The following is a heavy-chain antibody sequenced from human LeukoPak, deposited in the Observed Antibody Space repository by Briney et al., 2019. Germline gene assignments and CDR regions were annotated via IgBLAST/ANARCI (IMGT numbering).Heavy chain of an antibody. V-gene: IGHV1-69*05. J-gene: IGHJ5*02. CDR3: ARTYYDFWSGYRGYNWFDP. Sequence: GASVKVSCKASGGTFSSYAISWVRQAPGQGLEWMGGIIPIFGTANYAQKFQGRVTITTDEYTSTAYMELSSLRSEDTAVYYCARTYYDFWSGYRGYNWFDPWGQGTLVTVSS. CDR2: IIPIFGTA. CDR1: GGTFSSYA. D-gene: IGHD3-3*01.